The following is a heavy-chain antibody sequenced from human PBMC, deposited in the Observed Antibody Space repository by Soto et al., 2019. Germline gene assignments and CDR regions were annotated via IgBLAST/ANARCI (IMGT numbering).Heavy chain of an antibody. CDR2: ISAYNGNT. CDR3: AIKHRDFWSGYYANWFDP. Sequence: ASVKVSCKASGYTFTSYGISWVRQAPGQGLEWMGWISAYNGNTNYAQKLQGRVTMTTDTSTSTAYMELRSLRSDDTAVYYCAIKHRDFWSGYYANWFDPWGQGTLVTDSS. CDR1: GYTFTSYG. J-gene: IGHJ5*02. D-gene: IGHD3-3*01. V-gene: IGHV1-18*01.